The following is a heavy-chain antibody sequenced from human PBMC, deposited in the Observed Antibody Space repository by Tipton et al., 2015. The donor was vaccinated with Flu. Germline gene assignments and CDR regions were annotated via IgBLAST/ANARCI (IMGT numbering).Heavy chain of an antibody. Sequence: GLVKPSGTLSLTCAVSGYSVSSGYYWGWIRQPPGKGLEWIGTVYHRGSTYYNPSLNSRITLSMDKSGNQFSLQLTSVTAADTAVYYCARGVPGAIGEAHFDYWGHGILVTVSS. CDR3: ARGVPGAIGEAHFDY. CDR1: GYSVSSGYY. CDR2: VYHRGST. V-gene: IGHV4-38-2*01. D-gene: IGHD3-10*01. J-gene: IGHJ4*01.